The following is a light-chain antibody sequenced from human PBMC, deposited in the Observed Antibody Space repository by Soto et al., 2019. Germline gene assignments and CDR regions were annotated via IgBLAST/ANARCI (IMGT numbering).Light chain of an antibody. CDR2: KAS. Sequence: DIQMTQSPSTLSASVGDRVTITCRASQSISSWLAWYQQKPGKAPKLLIYKASTLESGVPARFSGSGSGTDFTLTISSLQPDDFESDYWQQYYSYSATFGQGTKVEIK. J-gene: IGKJ1*01. CDR1: QSISSW. CDR3: QQYYSYSAT. V-gene: IGKV1-5*03.